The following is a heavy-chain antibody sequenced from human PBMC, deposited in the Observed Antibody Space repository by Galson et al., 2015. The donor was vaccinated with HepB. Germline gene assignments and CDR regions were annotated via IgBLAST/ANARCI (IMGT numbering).Heavy chain of an antibody. V-gene: IGHV4-34*01. Sequence: ETLSLTCAVYGGSFSGYYWNWIRQPPGEGLEWIGEINHTGTTNYNPSLKSRVTISVDTSKNQFSLKLSSVTAADTAVYYCARGTYGDYVADGFDPWGQGTLVTVSS. CDR3: ARGTYGDYVADGFDP. D-gene: IGHD4-17*01. J-gene: IGHJ5*02. CDR2: INHTGTT. CDR1: GGSFSGYY.